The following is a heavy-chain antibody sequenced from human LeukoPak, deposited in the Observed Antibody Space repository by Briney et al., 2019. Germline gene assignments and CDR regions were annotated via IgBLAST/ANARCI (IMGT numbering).Heavy chain of an antibody. CDR1: GGSISSADLY. CDR3: AGGFDYFDY. CDR2: IYYSGSA. V-gene: IGHV4-31*11. Sequence: SGTLSLTCAVSGGSISSADLYWSWIRQHPGKGLEWIGFIYYSGSAYYNPSLKSQVSISVDTSKNQFFLTLTSVTATDTAVYYCAGGFDYFDYWGEGNPVTASS. J-gene: IGHJ4*02.